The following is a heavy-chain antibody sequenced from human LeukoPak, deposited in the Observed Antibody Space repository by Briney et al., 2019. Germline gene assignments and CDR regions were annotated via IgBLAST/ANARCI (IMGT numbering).Heavy chain of an antibody. V-gene: IGHV4-39*01. D-gene: IGHD5-24*01. J-gene: IGHJ4*02. CDR2: IYYSGST. Sequence: PSETLSLTCTVSGGSISSSSYYWGWIRQPPGKGLESIGSIYYSGSTYYNPSLKSRVTISVDTSKNQFSLKLSSVTAADTAVYYCARHEAEMATILGGYWGQGTLVTVSS. CDR3: ARHEAEMATILGGY. CDR1: GGSISSSSYY.